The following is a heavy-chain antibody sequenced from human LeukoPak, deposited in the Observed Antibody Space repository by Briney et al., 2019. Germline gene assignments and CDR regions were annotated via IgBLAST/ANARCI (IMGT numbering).Heavy chain of an antibody. CDR2: IHYSGST. D-gene: IGHD2-15*01. V-gene: IGHV4-59*01. J-gene: IGHJ4*02. Sequence: SETLSLTCTVSGGPISNFYWSWIRQPSGKGLEWIGYIHYSGSTNYTPSLKSRVTISLDTSKNQFSLKLTSVTAADTAVYYCATHPPRVCTGGSCSDYWGQGTLVTVSS. CDR1: GGPISNFY. CDR3: ATHPPRVCTGGSCSDY.